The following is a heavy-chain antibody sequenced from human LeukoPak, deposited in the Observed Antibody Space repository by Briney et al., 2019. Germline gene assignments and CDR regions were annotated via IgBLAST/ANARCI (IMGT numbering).Heavy chain of an antibody. V-gene: IGHV4-34*01. CDR2: INHSGST. Sequence: SETLSLTCAVYGGSFSGYYWSWIRQPPGKGLEWIGEINHSGSTNYNPSLKSRVTISVDTSKNQFSLQLSSVTAADTAMYYCARDSGTYYGPFDYWGQGTLVTVSS. CDR3: ARDSGTYYGPFDY. D-gene: IGHD1-26*01. J-gene: IGHJ4*02. CDR1: GGSFSGYY.